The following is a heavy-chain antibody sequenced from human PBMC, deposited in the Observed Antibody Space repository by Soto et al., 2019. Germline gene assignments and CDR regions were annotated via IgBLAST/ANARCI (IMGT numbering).Heavy chain of an antibody. V-gene: IGHV3-7*05. CDR1: GFTLRSYW. Sequence: PGGSLRLSCAASGFTLRSYWMSWVRQAPGKGLEWVANIKPGGSGKYYVDSVKGRFTISRDNAKNSLFLQMNSLRAEDTAVYYCARAAEGFDYWGQGTSVTVSS. J-gene: IGHJ4*02. CDR2: IKPGGSGK. CDR3: ARAAEGFDY.